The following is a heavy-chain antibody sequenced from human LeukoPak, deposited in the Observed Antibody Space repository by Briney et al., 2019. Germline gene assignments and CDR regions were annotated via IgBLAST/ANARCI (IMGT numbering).Heavy chain of an antibody. Sequence: GGSLRLSCAASGFTFDDYAMHWVRQAPGKGLEWVSGISWNSGSIGYADSVKGRFTISRDNAKNSLYLQMNSLRAEDTALYYCAKDRGAAAGHMRWYYFDYWGQGTLVTVSS. D-gene: IGHD6-13*01. CDR1: GFTFDDYA. J-gene: IGHJ4*02. V-gene: IGHV3-9*01. CDR2: ISWNSGSI. CDR3: AKDRGAAAGHMRWYYFDY.